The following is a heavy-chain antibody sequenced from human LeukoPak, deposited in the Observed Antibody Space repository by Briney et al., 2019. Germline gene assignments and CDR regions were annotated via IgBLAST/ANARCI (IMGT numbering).Heavy chain of an antibody. CDR2: ISSSSSYI. V-gene: IGHV3-21*01. CDR3: ARGEPQITLRFLEWLSTPVDY. J-gene: IGHJ4*02. CDR1: GFTFSSYS. D-gene: IGHD3-3*01. Sequence: GGSLRLSCAASGFTFSSYSMNWVRQAPGKGLEWVSSISSSSSYIYYADSVKGRFTISRDNAKNSLYLQMNSLRAEDTAVYYCARGEPQITLRFLEWLSTPVDYWGQGTLVTVSS.